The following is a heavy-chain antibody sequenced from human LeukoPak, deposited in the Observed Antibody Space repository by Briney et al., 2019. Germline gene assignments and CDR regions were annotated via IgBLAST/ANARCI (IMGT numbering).Heavy chain of an antibody. CDR2: ISYDGSNK. D-gene: IGHD6-13*01. CDR1: GFTFSSYA. Sequence: PGGSLRLSCAASGFTFSSYAMHWVRQAQGKGLEWVAVISYDGSNKYYADSVKGRFTISRDNSKNTLYLQMNSLRAEDTAVYYCARDSRSSSLKWGQGTLVTVSS. J-gene: IGHJ4*02. CDR3: ARDSRSSSLK. V-gene: IGHV3-30*04.